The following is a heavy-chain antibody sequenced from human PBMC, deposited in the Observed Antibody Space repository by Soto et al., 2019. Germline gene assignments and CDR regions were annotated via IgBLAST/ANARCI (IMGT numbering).Heavy chain of an antibody. CDR2: ISYEGSDK. CDR3: AKALGELSPESYDY. Sequence: QVQLVESGGGVVKPARSLRLSCAASCFTFSSYAMHWVRQAPCKGLECVAVISYEGSDKYYADSVKGRFTISRDNSKKTMNLQMNSLSADDTAGYYCAKALGELSPESYDYWGHGTLIPFSS. V-gene: IGHV3-30*18. D-gene: IGHD3-16*02. CDR1: CFTFSSYA. J-gene: IGHJ4*01.